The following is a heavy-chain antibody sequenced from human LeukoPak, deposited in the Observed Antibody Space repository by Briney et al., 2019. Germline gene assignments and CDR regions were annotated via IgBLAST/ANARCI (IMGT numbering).Heavy chain of an antibody. CDR3: ARTTVTTLRYYYYYYMDV. V-gene: IGHV4-34*01. Sequence: PSETLSLTCAVYGGSFSGYYWSWIRQPPGKGLEWIGEINHSGSANYNPSLKSRVTISVDTSKNQFSLKLSSVTAADTAVYYCARTTVTTLRYYYYYYMDVWGKGTTVTISS. J-gene: IGHJ6*03. D-gene: IGHD4-17*01. CDR2: INHSGSA. CDR1: GGSFSGYY.